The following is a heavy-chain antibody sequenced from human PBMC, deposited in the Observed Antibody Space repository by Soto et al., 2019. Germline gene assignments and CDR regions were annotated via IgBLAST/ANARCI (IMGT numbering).Heavy chain of an antibody. CDR1: GYTFTSYH. V-gene: IGHV1-46*01. D-gene: IGHD4-17*01. CDR3: ARDGGNYGDDDH. CDR2: ISPSGDRT. J-gene: IGHJ4*02. Sequence: QVQLVQSGAEVKKPGASVKVSCKASGYTFTSYHIDWVRQAPGQGLEWMGKISPSGDRTWYAQKYRGRDTMTRDTCTSTDYMELSSLRSEDTAVYYCARDGGNYGDDDHWGQGTLVTVSS.